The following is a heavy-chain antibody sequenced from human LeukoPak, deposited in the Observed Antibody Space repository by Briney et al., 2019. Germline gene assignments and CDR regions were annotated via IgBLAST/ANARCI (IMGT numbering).Heavy chain of an antibody. CDR3: ARERKEYSYGYGDAFDI. D-gene: IGHD5-18*01. J-gene: IGHJ3*02. Sequence: GGSLRLSCAASGFTVSSNYMSWDRQAPGKGLEWVSVIYSGGSTYYADSVKGRFTISRDNSKNTLYLQMNSLRAEDTAVYYCARERKEYSYGYGDAFDIWGQGTMVTVSS. V-gene: IGHV3-66*01. CDR2: IYSGGST. CDR1: GFTVSSNY.